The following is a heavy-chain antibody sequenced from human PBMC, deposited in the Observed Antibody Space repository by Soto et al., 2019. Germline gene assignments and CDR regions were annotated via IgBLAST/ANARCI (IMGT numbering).Heavy chain of an antibody. CDR2: IYYSGST. CDR3: ASATSGGGGFDY. V-gene: IGHV4-59*08. J-gene: IGHJ4*02. Sequence: SETLSLTCTVSGGSISSYYWSWIRQPPGKGLEWIGYIYYSGSTNYNPSLKSRVTISVDTSKNQFSLKLSSVTAADTAVYYCASATSGGGGFDYWGQGTLVTVSS. D-gene: IGHD2-15*01. CDR1: GGSISSYY.